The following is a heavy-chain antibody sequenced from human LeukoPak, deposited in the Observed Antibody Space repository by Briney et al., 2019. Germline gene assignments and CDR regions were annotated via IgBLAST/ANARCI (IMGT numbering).Heavy chain of an antibody. V-gene: IGHV3-74*01. CDR3: ARGMATVTGPFDS. CDR2: INIGVSDT. D-gene: IGHD4-17*01. J-gene: IGHJ4*02. CDR1: GFTFSSYW. Sequence: GGSLRLSCAASGFTFSSYWMHWVRQAPGKGLMWVSRINIGVSDTLYADSVKGRFTISRDNAKNTLYLQMNSLRAEDTAVYYCARGMATVTGPFDSWGQGTLVTGSS.